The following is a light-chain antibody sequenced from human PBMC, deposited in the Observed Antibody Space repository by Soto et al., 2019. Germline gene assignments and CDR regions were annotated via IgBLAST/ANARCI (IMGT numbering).Light chain of an antibody. CDR1: SSDVGGYNY. CDR3: CSYAVTDVV. V-gene: IGLV2-11*01. CDR2: NVN. J-gene: IGLJ2*01. Sequence: QSALTQPRSVSGSPGQSVTISCTGTSSDVGGYNYVSWYQQHPGKAPKLMIYNVNRRPSGVPDRLSGSKSGNTASLTISGLQAEDEADYYCCSYAVTDVVFGGGTKVTVL.